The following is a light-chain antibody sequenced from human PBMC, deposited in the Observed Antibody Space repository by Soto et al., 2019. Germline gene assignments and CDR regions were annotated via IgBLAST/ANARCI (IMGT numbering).Light chain of an antibody. CDR1: QSLVYSDGNTY. CDR2: KVS. CDR3: MQNTHWRWT. J-gene: IGKJ1*01. V-gene: IGKV2-30*01. Sequence: DVVMIRSSLFLPVTLGQPASISCRSSQSLVYSDGNTYLHWFQQRPGQSPRRLIYKVSNRDSGVPDRFSGSGSGTDFTLKISRVEAEDVGVYYCMQNTHWRWTFGQGTKVEIK.